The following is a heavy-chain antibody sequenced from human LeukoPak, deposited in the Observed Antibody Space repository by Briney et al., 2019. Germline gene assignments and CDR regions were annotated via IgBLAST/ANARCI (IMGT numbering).Heavy chain of an antibody. CDR3: ARHLRTTGNDGGDYFDY. V-gene: IGHV4-59*08. CDR2: IYYSGST. D-gene: IGHD1-1*01. Sequence: PSETLSLTCTVSGGSISSFYWSWIRQPPGKGLEWIGYIYYSGSTNYNPSLKSRVTISVDTSKNQFSLKLRSVMAADTAVYYCARHLRTTGNDGGDYFDYWGQGTLVTVSS. CDR1: GGSISSFY. J-gene: IGHJ4*02.